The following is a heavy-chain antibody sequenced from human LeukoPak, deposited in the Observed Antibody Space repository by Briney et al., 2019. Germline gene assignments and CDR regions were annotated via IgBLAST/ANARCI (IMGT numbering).Heavy chain of an antibody. V-gene: IGHV4-59*01. D-gene: IGHD5-12*01. CDR2: IYYSGST. Sequence: SETLSLTCTVSGGSISSYYWSWIRQPPGKGLEWVGYIYYSGSTNYNPSLKSRVTISVDTSKNHFSLKLRSVTAADPAVYYCARGYSGYDPTYFDYWGQGTLVTVSS. CDR1: GGSISSYY. CDR3: ARGYSGYDPTYFDY. J-gene: IGHJ4*02.